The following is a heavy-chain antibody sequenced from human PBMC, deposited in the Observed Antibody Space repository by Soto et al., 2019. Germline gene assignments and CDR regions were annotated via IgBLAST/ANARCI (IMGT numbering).Heavy chain of an antibody. CDR1: GFTFSSYG. Sequence: GGSLRLSCEVSGFTFSSYGMHWVRQAPGKGLEWVAVIWYDGSNKYYADSVKGRFTISRDNSKNTLYLQMNSLRAEDTAVYYCARDLGLSGWFDYWGQGTLVTVSS. CDR2: IWYDGSNK. CDR3: ARDLGLSGWFDY. V-gene: IGHV3-33*08. D-gene: IGHD6-19*01. J-gene: IGHJ4*02.